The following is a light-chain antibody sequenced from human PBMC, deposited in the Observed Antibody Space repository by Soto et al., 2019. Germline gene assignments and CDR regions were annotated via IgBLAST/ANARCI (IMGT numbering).Light chain of an antibody. CDR2: ATS. CDR1: QGIAPY. V-gene: IGKV1-27*01. CDR3: QKYNSAPLT. J-gene: IGKJ4*01. Sequence: DRQLTHAPSSLSAFVGDRVTITCRASQGIAPYLAWFQQKPGKVPKLLIYATSTLQSGVPSRFSGSGSGTDFTLTINSLQPEDVGTYYCQKYNSAPLTFGGGTKVDIK.